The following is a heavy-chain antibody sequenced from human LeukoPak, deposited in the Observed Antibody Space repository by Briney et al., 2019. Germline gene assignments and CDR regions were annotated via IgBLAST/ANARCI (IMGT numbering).Heavy chain of an antibody. D-gene: IGHD1-26*01. J-gene: IGHJ2*01. CDR1: GFTFSSYA. V-gene: IGHV3-23*01. CDR3: ARKRYSGSYYDWYFDL. Sequence: GGSLRLSCAASGFTFSSYAMSWVRQAPGKGLEWVSAISGSGGSTYYADSVKGRFTISRDNSKNTLYLQMNSLRAEDTAVYYCARKRYSGSYYDWYFDLWGRGTLVTVSS. CDR2: ISGSGGST.